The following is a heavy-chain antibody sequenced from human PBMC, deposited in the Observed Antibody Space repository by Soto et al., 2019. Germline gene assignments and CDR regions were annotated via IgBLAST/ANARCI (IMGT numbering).Heavy chain of an antibody. Sequence: GGSLRLSCAASGFTFSSYSMNWVRQAPGKGLEWVSSISSSSSYIYYADSVKGRFTISRDNAKNSLYLQMNSLRAEGTAVYYCASGVNDGYYYDSSGTAPKPDRHWGQGTLVTVSS. D-gene: IGHD3-22*01. CDR1: GFTFSSYS. V-gene: IGHV3-21*01. CDR2: ISSSSSYI. J-gene: IGHJ4*02. CDR3: ASGVNDGYYYDSSGTAPKPDRH.